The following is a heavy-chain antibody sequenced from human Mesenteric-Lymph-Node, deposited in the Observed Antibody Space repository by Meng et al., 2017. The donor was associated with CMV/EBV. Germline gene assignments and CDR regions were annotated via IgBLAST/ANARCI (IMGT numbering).Heavy chain of an antibody. Sequence: GEFLKISCAASGFTFNSYSMNWVRQVPGKGLEWVSSISGSGYIDYADSVKGRFVISKDNAKNSLYLQMNSLRVDDSAVYYCARDMGELVPDAFDIWGQGTMVTVSS. CDR3: ARDMGELVPDAFDI. CDR2: ISGSGYI. CDR1: GFTFNSYS. D-gene: IGHD1-26*01. V-gene: IGHV3-21*01. J-gene: IGHJ3*02.